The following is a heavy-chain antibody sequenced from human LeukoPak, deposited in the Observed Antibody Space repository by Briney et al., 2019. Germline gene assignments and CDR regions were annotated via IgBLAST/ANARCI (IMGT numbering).Heavy chain of an antibody. J-gene: IGHJ4*02. D-gene: IGHD3-22*01. CDR3: AKPSYYDSSGYYYDYFDY. V-gene: IGHV3-21*04. Sequence: GGSLRLSCAASGFTFSSYRMNWVRQAPGKGLEWVSSISRSSSYIYYADSVKGRFTISRDNSKNTLYLQMNSLRAEDTAVYYCAKPSYYDSSGYYYDYFDYWGQGTLVTVSS. CDR1: GFTFSSYR. CDR2: ISRSSSYI.